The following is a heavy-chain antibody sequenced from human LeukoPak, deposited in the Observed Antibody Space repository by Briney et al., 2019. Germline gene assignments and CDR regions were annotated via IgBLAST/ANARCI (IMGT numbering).Heavy chain of an antibody. CDR2: ISGSGGST. D-gene: IGHD3-10*01. CDR3: ESRGTRAGVYFDY. J-gene: IGHJ4*02. CDR1: GFAFSSYA. Sequence: GGSLRLSCAASGFAFSSYAMSWVRQAPGKGLEWVSAISGSGGSTYYADSVKGRFTISRDNSKNTLYLQMNSLRAEDTAVYYCESRGTRAGVYFDYWGQGTLVTVSS. V-gene: IGHV3-23*01.